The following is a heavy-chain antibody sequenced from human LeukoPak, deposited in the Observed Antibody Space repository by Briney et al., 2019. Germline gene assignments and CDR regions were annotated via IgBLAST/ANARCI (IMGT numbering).Heavy chain of an antibody. V-gene: IGHV3-21*01. CDR2: IGSSSENI. J-gene: IGHJ4*02. Sequence: TGGSLRLSCAASGFTFNIYSMTWVRQAPGKGLEWVSSIGSSSENIYYADPVRGRFTISRDNAKNSLFLQMSSLRAEDTAVYYCARWTTLTTKALDYWGQGTLVTVS. CDR1: GFTFNIYS. D-gene: IGHD4-17*01. CDR3: ARWTTLTTKALDY.